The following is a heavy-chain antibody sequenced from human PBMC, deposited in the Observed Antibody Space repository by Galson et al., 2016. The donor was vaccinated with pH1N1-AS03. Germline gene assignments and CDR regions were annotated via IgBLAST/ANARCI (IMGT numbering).Heavy chain of an antibody. J-gene: IGHJ6*02. CDR3: AGHPHSCVWRYGMGV. D-gene: IGHD2-2*01. Sequence: QSGAEVIKPGESLKISCKGSETSFARHWIAWVRQMPGKGLESMGIIYPTDSDTRYSPSFQGRVTISAHTSTDTASLKCNNLKASDTATSYCAGHPHSCVWRYGMGVWGQGPTLIFSS. CDR1: ETSFARHW. CDR2: IYPTDSDT. V-gene: IGHV5-51*01.